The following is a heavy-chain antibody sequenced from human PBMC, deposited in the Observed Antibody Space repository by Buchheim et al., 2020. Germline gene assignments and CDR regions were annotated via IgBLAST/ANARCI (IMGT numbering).Heavy chain of an antibody. CDR2: TFYGGDT. CDR3: AKARGAAAASSFDY. V-gene: IGHV4-39*07. CDR1: GGSFRSSGSF. Sequence: QVQLQESGSRLVKPSNTLSLTCTVSGGSFRSSGSFWAWIRQTPGKGLVWIGSTFYGGDTYYKPSLKSRVTISVDSYRNRLSLSPNSATAADTAVYYCAKARGAAAASSFDYWGQG. D-gene: IGHD2-15*01. J-gene: IGHJ4*02.